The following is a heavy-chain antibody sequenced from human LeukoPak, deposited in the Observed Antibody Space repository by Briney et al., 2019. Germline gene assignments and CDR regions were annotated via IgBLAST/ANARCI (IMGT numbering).Heavy chain of an antibody. J-gene: IGHJ6*03. CDR2: IYTSGST. CDR1: GGSISSYY. Sequence: SETLSLTCTVSGGSISSYYWSWIRQPAGKGLEWIGRIYTSGSTNSNPSLKSRVTMSVDMSKNQFSLKLSSVTAADTAVYYCARGWYCSGGSCYSSMDVWGKGTTVTVSS. V-gene: IGHV4-4*07. D-gene: IGHD2-15*01. CDR3: ARGWYCSGGSCYSSMDV.